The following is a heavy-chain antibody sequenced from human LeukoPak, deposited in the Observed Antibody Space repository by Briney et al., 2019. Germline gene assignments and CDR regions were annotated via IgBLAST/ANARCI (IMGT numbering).Heavy chain of an antibody. CDR3: ARQSYYCSGGSCYFNWFDP. Sequence: SETLSLTCTVSGGSISSSSYYWGWLRQPPGKGLEWIGSIYYSGSTYYNPSLKSRVTISVDTSKNQFSLKLSSVTAADTAVYYCARQSYYCSGGSCYFNWFDPWGQGTLVTVSS. V-gene: IGHV4-39*01. CDR2: IYYSGST. J-gene: IGHJ5*02. D-gene: IGHD2-15*01. CDR1: GGSISSSSYY.